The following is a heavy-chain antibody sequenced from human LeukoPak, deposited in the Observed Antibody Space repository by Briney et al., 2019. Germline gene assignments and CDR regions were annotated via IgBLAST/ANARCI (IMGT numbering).Heavy chain of an antibody. V-gene: IGHV1-69*05. J-gene: IGHJ6*03. CDR2: IIPIFGTA. Sequence: ASVKVSCKASGGTFTSYAISWVRQAPGQGLEWMGGIIPIFGTANYAQKFQGRVTITTDESTSTAYMELSSLRSEDTAVYYCARVADYYYYYMDVWGKGTTVTVSS. CDR1: GGTFTSYA. CDR3: ARVADYYYYYMDV.